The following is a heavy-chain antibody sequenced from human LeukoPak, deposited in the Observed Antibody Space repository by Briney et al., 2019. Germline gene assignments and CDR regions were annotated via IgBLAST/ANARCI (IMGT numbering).Heavy chain of an antibody. Sequence: GGSLRLSCAASGFSFSSYAMSWVRQAPGKGLEWVSDISGSGGNTYYADSVKGRFTISRDNSKNTLYLQVNSLRAEDTAVYYCAKTYYYDSSGSHDYWGQGTLVIVSS. CDR3: AKTYYYDSSGSHDY. CDR2: ISGSGGNT. V-gene: IGHV3-23*01. J-gene: IGHJ4*02. D-gene: IGHD3-22*01. CDR1: GFSFSSYA.